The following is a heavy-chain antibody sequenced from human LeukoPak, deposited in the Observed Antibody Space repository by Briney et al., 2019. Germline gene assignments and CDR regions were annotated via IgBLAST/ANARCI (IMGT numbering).Heavy chain of an antibody. V-gene: IGHV3-23*01. CDR1: TFAFSSYA. CDR3: AKESSGGWYFDY. D-gene: IGHD6-19*01. J-gene: IGHJ4*02. Sequence: GGSLRLSCAASTFAFSSYAMTWVRQAPGKGLVWVSALSGSGSTTYYADSVKGRFTISRDNSNDTVHLHLNSLRAEDTAVYYCAKESSGGWYFDYWGQGTLVTVSS. CDR2: LSGSGSTT.